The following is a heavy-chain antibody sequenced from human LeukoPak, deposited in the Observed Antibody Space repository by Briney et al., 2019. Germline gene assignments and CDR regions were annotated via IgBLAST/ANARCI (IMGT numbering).Heavy chain of an antibody. CDR2: IWYDGSNK. CDR3: ARVEGRFYGSGSCRGFDY. J-gene: IGHJ4*02. Sequence: GGSLRLSCAASGFTFRSYGMHWVRQAPGKGLEWVAVIWYDGSNKYYVDSVKGRFTISRDNSKNMLYLQMNSLRAEDTAVYYCARVEGRFYGSGSCRGFDYWGQGTLVTVSS. CDR1: GFTFRSYG. V-gene: IGHV3-33*01. D-gene: IGHD3-10*01.